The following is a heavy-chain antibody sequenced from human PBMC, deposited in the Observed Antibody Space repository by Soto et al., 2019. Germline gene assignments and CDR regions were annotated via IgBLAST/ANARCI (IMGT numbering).Heavy chain of an antibody. Sequence: EVQLVESGGGLVQPGGSLGLSCAASGFTFSSYWIHWVRQAPGKGLVWVSRIKYDGSTANYADSVKGRFTITRDNAKDTVYLQMNSLRGEDTAAYYCASGAYGAWYFDSWGRGTLVTVSS. V-gene: IGHV3-74*01. J-gene: IGHJ2*01. D-gene: IGHD2-21*01. CDR1: GFTFSSYW. CDR2: IKYDGSTA. CDR3: ASGAYGAWYFDS.